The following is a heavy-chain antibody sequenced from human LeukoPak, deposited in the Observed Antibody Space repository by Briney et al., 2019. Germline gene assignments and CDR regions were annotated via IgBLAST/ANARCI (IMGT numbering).Heavy chain of an antibody. CDR2: INHSGST. V-gene: IGHV4-34*01. Sequence: SETLSLTCAVYGGSFSDYYWSWIRQPPGKGLEWIGEINHSGSTNYNPSLKSRVTISVDTSKNQFSLKLSSVTAADTAVYYCARGCPLLLWFGELRGDWFDPWGQGTLVTVSS. CDR3: ARGCPLLLWFGELRGDWFDP. D-gene: IGHD3-10*01. CDR1: GGSFSDYY. J-gene: IGHJ5*02.